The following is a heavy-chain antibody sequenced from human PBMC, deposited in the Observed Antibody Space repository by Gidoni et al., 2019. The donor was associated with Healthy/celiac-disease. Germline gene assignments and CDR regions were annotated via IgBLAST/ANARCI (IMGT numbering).Heavy chain of an antibody. Sequence: QVQLQQSGPGLVKPSQTLSLTCAISGDSVSSNSAAWHWIRQSPSRGLEWLGRTYYRSKWYNDYAVSVKSRITINPDTSKNQFSLQLNSVTPEDTAVYYCARDRPQYSSGWPPYYFDYWGQGTLVTVSS. CDR2: TYYRSKWYN. CDR3: ARDRPQYSSGWPPYYFDY. D-gene: IGHD6-19*01. CDR1: GDSVSSNSAA. J-gene: IGHJ4*02. V-gene: IGHV6-1*01.